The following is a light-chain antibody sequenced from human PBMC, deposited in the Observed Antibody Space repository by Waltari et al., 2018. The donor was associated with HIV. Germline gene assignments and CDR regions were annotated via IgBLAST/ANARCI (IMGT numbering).Light chain of an antibody. J-gene: IGKJ1*01. V-gene: IGKV3-15*01. CDR2: GAS. Sequence: EIVLTQSPAILSGSPGEIVSLSCRASQSIRGDLAWYQQKPGQSPRLLIYGASTRATGVPATFSGSGSGTDFTLTISGLQVGDFVVYYCQHYHSGPGTFGQGTKVEV. CDR3: QHYHSGPGT. CDR1: QSIRGD.